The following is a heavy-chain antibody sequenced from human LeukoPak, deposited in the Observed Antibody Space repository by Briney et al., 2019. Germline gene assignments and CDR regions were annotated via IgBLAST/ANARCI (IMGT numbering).Heavy chain of an antibody. J-gene: IGHJ4*02. V-gene: IGHV7-4-1*02. CDR1: GYSITNYA. Sequence: GASVKVSCKASGYSITNYAILWVRQAPGQGLEWMGWINTNTEKSTYAPGFTGRYVFSLDSSVNTAYLQISSLKAEDTALYYCATGGGHRFAYWGQGTLVTVSS. CDR3: ATGGGHRFAY. CDR2: INTNTEKS. D-gene: IGHD6-25*01.